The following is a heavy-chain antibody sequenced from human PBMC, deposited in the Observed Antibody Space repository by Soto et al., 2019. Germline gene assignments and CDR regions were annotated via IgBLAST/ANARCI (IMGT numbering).Heavy chain of an antibody. CDR3: ARDPQRRDGYNFDS. CDR1: GFIFTDYS. V-gene: IGHV3-11*01. D-gene: IGHD5-12*01. J-gene: IGHJ4*02. Sequence: GGSLRLSCAASGFIFTDYSMAWIRQAPGKGLEWISYITTGGETTLYAASVEGRFTISRDNAKKALCLQMNSLRADDTAVYFCARDPQRRDGYNFDSWGQGTLVTVSS. CDR2: ITTGGETT.